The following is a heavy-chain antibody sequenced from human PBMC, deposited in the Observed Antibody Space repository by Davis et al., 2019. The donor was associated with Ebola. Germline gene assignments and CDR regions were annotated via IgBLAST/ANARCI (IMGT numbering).Heavy chain of an antibody. V-gene: IGHV3-23*01. J-gene: IGHJ4*02. Sequence: GESLKISCAASGFTFTSYAMSWVCQPPGKGLEWVSAITGSGSLTGYADSVKGRFTISRDNSKNTLNMQMHSLRVEDTAVYYCATRGSSREFDYWGQGTLVSVSS. CDR1: GFTFTSYA. CDR3: ATRGSSREFDY. CDR2: ITGSGSLT. D-gene: IGHD6-13*01.